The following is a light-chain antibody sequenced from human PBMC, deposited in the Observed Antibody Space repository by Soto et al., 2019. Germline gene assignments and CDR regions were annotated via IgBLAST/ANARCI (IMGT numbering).Light chain of an antibody. CDR1: QSRGSNF. CDR2: ASS. Sequence: EIVLTHSPGTLSLSPWERATLSCKTSQSRGSNFLAWYQHKPVQAPRLLIYASSNRATGIPDRFSGSASGTNFTLTINRLEPEDFAVYYCQLYGISPHFGHGTRLEIK. CDR3: QLYGISPH. V-gene: IGKV3-20*01. J-gene: IGKJ5*01.